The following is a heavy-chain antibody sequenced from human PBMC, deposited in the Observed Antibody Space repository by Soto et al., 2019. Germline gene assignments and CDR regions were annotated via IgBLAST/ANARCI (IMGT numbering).Heavy chain of an antibody. V-gene: IGHV3-23*01. CDR2: ITETGGDT. J-gene: IGHJ6*02. CDR1: GFTFSKFV. Sequence: EVQLLESGGDLVQPGGSLRLSCAASGFTFSKFVMRWVRQTPGKGLEWVSTITETGGDTYDTDSVKGRFTISRDNSKNTLYLHMTSLRAEDTALYYCTKASPDRHHMDVWGQGTTVTVSS. CDR3: TKASPDRHHMDV.